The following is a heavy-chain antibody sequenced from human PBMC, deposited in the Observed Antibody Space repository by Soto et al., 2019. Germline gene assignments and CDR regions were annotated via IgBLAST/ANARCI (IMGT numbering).Heavy chain of an antibody. V-gene: IGHV3-30*18. CDR1: GFTFSSYG. J-gene: IGHJ4*02. CDR3: AKESQRYSSGWYPNRATYPDY. Sequence: GESLKISCAASGFTFSSYGMHWVRQAPGKGLEWVAVISYDGSNKYYADSVKGRFTISRDNSKNTLYLQMNSLRAEDTAVYYCAKESQRYSSGWYPNRATYPDYWGQGTLVTVSS. D-gene: IGHD6-19*01. CDR2: ISYDGSNK.